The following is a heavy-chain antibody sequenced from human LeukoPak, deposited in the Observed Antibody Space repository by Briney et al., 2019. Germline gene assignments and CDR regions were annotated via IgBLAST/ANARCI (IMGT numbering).Heavy chain of an antibody. D-gene: IGHD5-12*01. Sequence: PGGSLRLPCAASGFTFSNAWMSWVRQAPGKGLEWVAATSGSGVNSYYADSVRGRFTISRDNSQNTLYLQMDSLRAEDTALYYCAKEYSGYDFDYWGQGTLVTVSS. J-gene: IGHJ4*02. CDR1: GFTFSNAW. CDR3: AKEYSGYDFDY. CDR2: TSGSGVNS. V-gene: IGHV3-23*01.